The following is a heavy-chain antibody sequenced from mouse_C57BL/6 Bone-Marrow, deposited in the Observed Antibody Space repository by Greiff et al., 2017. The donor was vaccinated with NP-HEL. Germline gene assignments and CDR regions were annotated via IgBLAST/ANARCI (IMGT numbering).Heavy chain of an antibody. V-gene: IGHV1-74*01. CDR2: IHPSDSDT. D-gene: IGHD1-1*02. CDR1: GYTFTSYW. Sequence: QVQLQQSGAELVKPGASVKVSCKASGYTFTSYWMHWVKQRPGQGLEWIGRIHPSDSDTNYNQKFKGKATLTADKSSSTAYMQLSSLTSEDSAVYYCAICGGNWYFDVWGRGTAITVSA. J-gene: IGHJ1*03. CDR3: AICGGNWYFDV.